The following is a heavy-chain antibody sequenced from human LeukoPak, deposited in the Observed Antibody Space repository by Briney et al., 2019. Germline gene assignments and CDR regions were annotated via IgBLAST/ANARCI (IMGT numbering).Heavy chain of an antibody. Sequence: GGSLRLSCAASGFSFDDFAMHWVRQAPGKGLEWVSGITWNGGTIDYADSVKGRFTISRDNAKNSLYLQMNSLRAQDTALYYCATRYASGPIADYWGQGTLVTVSS. V-gene: IGHV3-9*01. CDR2: ITWNGGTI. CDR1: GFSFDDFA. CDR3: ATRYASGPIADY. D-gene: IGHD3-10*01. J-gene: IGHJ4*02.